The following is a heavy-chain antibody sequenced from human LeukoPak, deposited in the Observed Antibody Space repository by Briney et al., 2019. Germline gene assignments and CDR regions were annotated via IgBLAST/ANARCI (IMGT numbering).Heavy chain of an antibody. CDR3: ASQNRYYGMDV. D-gene: IGHD3-16*02. CDR2: IYSDGRT. J-gene: IGHJ6*01. V-gene: IGHV3-66*04. Sequence: GGSLRLSCAAAGFTVTTNYMTRVRQAPGKGLEGVSIIYSDGRTKYADSVKGRFTISKDNSNNTLHLQMNSLRGEDTAVYYCASQNRYYGMDVWGQGTTVTVSS. CDR1: GFTVTTNY.